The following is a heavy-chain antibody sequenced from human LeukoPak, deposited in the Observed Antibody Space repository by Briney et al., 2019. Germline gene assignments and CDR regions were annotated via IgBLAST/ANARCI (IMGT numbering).Heavy chain of an antibody. CDR2: ISPYNGNT. J-gene: IGHJ6*03. V-gene: IGHV1-8*03. CDR1: GYIFSTYG. CDR3: ARGVSSSWYIHYYYMDV. D-gene: IGHD6-13*01. Sequence: ASVKVSRKAVGYIFSTYGITWVRQAPGQGLEWMGWISPYNGNTNYAQKFQGRVTITRNTSISTAYMELSSLRSEDTAVYYCARGVSSSWYIHYYYMDVWGKGTTVTVSS.